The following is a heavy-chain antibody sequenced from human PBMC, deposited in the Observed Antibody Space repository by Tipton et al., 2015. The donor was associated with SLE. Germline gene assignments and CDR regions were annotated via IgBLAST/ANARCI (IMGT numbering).Heavy chain of an antibody. CDR1: GGSISSSSYY. V-gene: IGHV4-39*07. CDR3: ARLPDYFDH. J-gene: IGHJ4*02. Sequence: TLSLTCTVSGGSISSSSYYWGWIRQPPGKGLEWIGEINQSGSTNYNPSLKGRVTISMDASKNQFSLQLSAVTAADTAVYYCARLPDYFDHWGQGALVTVSS. CDR2: INQSGST.